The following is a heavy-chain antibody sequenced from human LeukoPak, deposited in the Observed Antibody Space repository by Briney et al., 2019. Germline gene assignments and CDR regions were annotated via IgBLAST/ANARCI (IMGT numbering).Heavy chain of an antibody. CDR2: IKQDGTEK. CDR1: GFDFSSDW. J-gene: IGHJ5*02. V-gene: IGHV3-7*01. CDR3: ARGLEAPDR. Sequence: PGGSLRLSCAASGFDFSSDWMSWVRQAPGKGLEWVANIKQDGTEKNYVDSVKGRFTISRGNAKNSVYLQMNSLRAEDTAEYYCARGLEAPDRWGQGTLVTVSS.